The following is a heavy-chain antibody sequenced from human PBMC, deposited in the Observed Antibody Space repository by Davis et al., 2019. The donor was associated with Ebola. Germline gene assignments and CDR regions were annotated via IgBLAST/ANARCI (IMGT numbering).Heavy chain of an antibody. D-gene: IGHD1-26*01. CDR1: SYTFTSYG. Sequence: GESLKISCKASSYTFTSYGISWVRQAPGQGLEWMGWISAYNGNTNYAQKLQGRVTMTTDTSRSTAYMELRSLRSDDTAVYYCAREAGATTRIYDSWGQGTLVTVSS. V-gene: IGHV1-18*01. J-gene: IGHJ5*01. CDR2: ISAYNGNT. CDR3: AREAGATTRIYDS.